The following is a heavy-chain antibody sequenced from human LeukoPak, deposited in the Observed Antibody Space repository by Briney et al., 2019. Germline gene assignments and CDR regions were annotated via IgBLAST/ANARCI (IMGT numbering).Heavy chain of an antibody. CDR1: GATVSSNY. V-gene: IGHV3-53*01. D-gene: IGHD3-3*01. Sequence: GGSLRLSCAVSGATVSSNYMSWVRQAPGKGLEWVSVIYSGGCTFYADSVKGRFTISRDISKNTLCLQMNSLRVDGTAVYYCARDFSGTWGQGTLVTVSS. CDR2: IYSGGCT. CDR3: ARDFSGT. J-gene: IGHJ5*02.